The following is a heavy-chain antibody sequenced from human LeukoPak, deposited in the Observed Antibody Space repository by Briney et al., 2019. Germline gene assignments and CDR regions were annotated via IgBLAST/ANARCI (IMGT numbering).Heavy chain of an antibody. V-gene: IGHV3-30*18. CDR2: ISYDGSNK. D-gene: IGHD5-18*01. J-gene: IGHJ4*02. CDR3: AKEGGYSYGPDY. Sequence: GGSLRLSCAASGFTFSNYAMSWVRQAPGKGLEWVAVISYDGSNKYYADSVKGRFTISRDNSKNTLYLQMNSLRAEDTAVYYCAKEGGYSYGPDYWAREPWSPSPQ. CDR1: GFTFSNYA.